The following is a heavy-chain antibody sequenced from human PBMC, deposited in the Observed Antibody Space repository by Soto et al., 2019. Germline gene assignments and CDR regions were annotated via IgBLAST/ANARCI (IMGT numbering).Heavy chain of an antibody. CDR3: ARDNGNYGSGSLAH. V-gene: IGHV3-23*01. Sequence: EVQLLESGGGLVQPGGSLRLSCAASGFTFSSYALSWVRQAPGKGLEWVSALSGTGDSADYANSVKGRFTISRDDSKTTLYLVMSSLRVEDTAIYYCARDNGNYGSGSLAHWGQGTLVTVSS. D-gene: IGHD3-10*01. CDR2: LSGTGDSA. CDR1: GFTFSSYA. J-gene: IGHJ4*02.